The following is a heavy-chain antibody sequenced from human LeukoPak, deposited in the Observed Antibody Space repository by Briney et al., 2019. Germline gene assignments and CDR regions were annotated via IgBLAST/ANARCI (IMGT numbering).Heavy chain of an antibody. CDR3: ATRRDGYNPPDAFDI. CDR1: GGSISSYY. J-gene: IGHJ3*02. CDR2: IYYSGST. D-gene: IGHD5-24*01. V-gene: IGHV4-59*01. Sequence: SETLSLTCTVSGGSISSYYWSWIRQPPGKGLEWIGYIYYSGSTNYNPSLKSRVTISVDTSKNQFSLKLSSVTAADTAVYYCATRRDGYNPPDAFDIWGQGTMVTVSS.